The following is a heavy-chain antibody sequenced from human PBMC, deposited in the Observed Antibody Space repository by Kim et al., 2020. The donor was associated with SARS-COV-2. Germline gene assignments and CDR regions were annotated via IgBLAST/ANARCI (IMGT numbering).Heavy chain of an antibody. CDR1: GFTFDDYA. CDR3: AKGHYIVASMIDY. Sequence: GGSLRLSCAASGFTFDDYAMHWVRQAPGKGLEWVSGISWNSGSIGYADSVKGRFTISRDNAKNSLYLQMNSLRPEDTALYYCAKGHYIVASMIDYWGQGTLVTVSS. J-gene: IGHJ4*02. D-gene: IGHD5-12*01. CDR2: ISWNSGSI. V-gene: IGHV3-9*01.